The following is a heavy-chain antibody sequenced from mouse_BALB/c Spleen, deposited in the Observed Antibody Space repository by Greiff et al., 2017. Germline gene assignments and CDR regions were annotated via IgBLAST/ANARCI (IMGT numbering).Heavy chain of an antibody. CDR3: AREAY. Sequence: EVHLVESGGGLVQPGGSRKLSCAASGFTFSSFGMHWVRQAPEKGLEWVAYISSGSSTIYYADTVKGRFTISRDNPKNTLFLQMTSLRSEDTAMYYCAREAYWGQGTLVTVSA. V-gene: IGHV5-17*02. CDR1: GFTFSSFG. CDR2: ISSGSSTI. J-gene: IGHJ3*01.